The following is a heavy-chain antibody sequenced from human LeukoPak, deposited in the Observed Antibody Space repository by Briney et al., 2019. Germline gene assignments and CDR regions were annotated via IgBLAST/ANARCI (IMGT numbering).Heavy chain of an antibody. Sequence: ASVKVSCKASGYTFTSYGISWVRQAPGQGLEWMGWISAYNGNTNYAQKLQGRVTMTTDTSTSTAYMELRSLRSDDTAVYYCARGLSYYDSSGYYPDAFDIWGQGTMVTVSS. V-gene: IGHV1-18*01. J-gene: IGHJ3*02. D-gene: IGHD3-22*01. CDR2: ISAYNGNT. CDR3: ARGLSYYDSSGYYPDAFDI. CDR1: GYTFTSYG.